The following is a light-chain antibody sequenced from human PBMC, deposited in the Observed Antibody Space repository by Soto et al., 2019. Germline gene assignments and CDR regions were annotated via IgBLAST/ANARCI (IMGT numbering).Light chain of an antibody. J-gene: IGKJ1*01. CDR3: QQYDNWPQT. Sequence: EIVMTQSPATLSVSPGERATLSCRASQSVSSNLAWYQQKPGQAPRLLIYGASTRATGIPARFSGTGSGTDFTLTVSSLQSEDFAVYHCQQYDNWPQTFGQGTKVDIK. CDR2: GAS. CDR1: QSVSSN. V-gene: IGKV3-15*01.